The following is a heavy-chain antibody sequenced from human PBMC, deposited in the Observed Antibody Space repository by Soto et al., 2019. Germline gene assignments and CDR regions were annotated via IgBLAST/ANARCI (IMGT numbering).Heavy chain of an antibody. CDR3: ARDYYRFNSGYGFSMDV. Sequence: GGSLRLSCAASGFTFSSYAMSWVRQAPGKGLEWVSVISGSDDSTYYADSVKGRFTISRDNSKNTLYLQMNSLRAEDTAVYYCARDYYRFNSGYGFSMDVWGQGTTVTVSS. V-gene: IGHV3-23*01. CDR2: ISGSDDST. D-gene: IGHD5-12*01. CDR1: GFTFSSYA. J-gene: IGHJ6*02.